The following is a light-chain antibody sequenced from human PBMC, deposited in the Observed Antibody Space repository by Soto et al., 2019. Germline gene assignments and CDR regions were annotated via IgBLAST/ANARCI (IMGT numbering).Light chain of an antibody. CDR1: QSISSW. V-gene: IGKV1-5*03. Sequence: MTPFPSPPFSSVRDKVTIPFRASQSISSWLAWYQQKPGKAPKLLIYKASSLESGVPSRFSGSGSGTEFTLTISSLQPDDFATYYCQQYNSYSRTFGQGTKVDIK. J-gene: IGKJ1*01. CDR3: QQYNSYSRT. CDR2: KAS.